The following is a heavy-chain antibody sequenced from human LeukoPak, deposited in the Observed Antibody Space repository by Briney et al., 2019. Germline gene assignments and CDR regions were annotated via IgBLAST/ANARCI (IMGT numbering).Heavy chain of an antibody. CDR2: IYYSGST. CDR1: GGSISSYY. CDR3: ARGYCTGSNCRFDY. D-gene: IGHD2-8*02. Sequence: PSETLSLTCTVSGGSISSYYWSWIRQPPGKGLEWIGYIYYSGSTNYNPSLKSRVTISVDTSKNQFSLKLSSVTAADTAVYYCARGYCTGSNCRFDYWGQGTLVTVSS. V-gene: IGHV4-59*12. J-gene: IGHJ4*02.